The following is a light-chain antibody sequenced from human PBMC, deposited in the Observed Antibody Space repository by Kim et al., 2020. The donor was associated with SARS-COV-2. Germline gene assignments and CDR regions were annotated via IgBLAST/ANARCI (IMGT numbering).Light chain of an antibody. V-gene: IGKV1-27*01. CDR1: QGISNY. Sequence: DIQMTQSPSSLSASVGDRVTITCRASQGISNYSAWYQQKPGKVPKLLIYAASTLQSGVPSRFSGSGSGTDFTLTISSLQPEDVATYYCQKFRAFGQGTKVDIK. J-gene: IGKJ1*01. CDR2: AAS. CDR3: QKFRA.